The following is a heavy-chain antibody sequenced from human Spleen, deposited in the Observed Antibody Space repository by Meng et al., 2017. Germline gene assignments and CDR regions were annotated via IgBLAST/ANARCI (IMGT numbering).Heavy chain of an antibody. J-gene: IGHJ5*02. CDR2: IHYSGST. Sequence: QVQLRESGPALVKPSETLSLTCAVSGDSITNHNWWAWVRQPPGKGLEWIGEIHYSGSTYYSPSLKSRVTISVDTSKNQLSLKLSSMTAADTVVYYCARYVFDSSSLYSNWFDPWGQGTLVTVSS. CDR3: ARYVFDSSSLYSNWFDP. D-gene: IGHD3-22*01. V-gene: IGHV4-55*02. CDR1: GDSITNHNW.